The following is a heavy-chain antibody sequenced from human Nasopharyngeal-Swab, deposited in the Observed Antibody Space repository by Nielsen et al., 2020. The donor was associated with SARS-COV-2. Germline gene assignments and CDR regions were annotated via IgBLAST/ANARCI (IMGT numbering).Heavy chain of an antibody. Sequence: GRQAPGKGLEWIVEIYHSGSTNYNPSLKSRVTISVDKSKNQFYLKLSSVTAADMAVYYCASVLGYCSSTSCYYYYGMDVWGQGTPVTVSS. V-gene: IGHV4-4*02. J-gene: IGHJ6*02. D-gene: IGHD2-2*01. CDR3: ASVLGYCSSTSCYYYYGMDV. CDR2: IYHSGST.